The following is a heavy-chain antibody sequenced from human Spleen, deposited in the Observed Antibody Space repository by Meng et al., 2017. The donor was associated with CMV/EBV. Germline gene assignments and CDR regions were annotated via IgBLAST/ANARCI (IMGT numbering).Heavy chain of an antibody. J-gene: IGHJ4*02. CDR3: AREYCSSTSCSTFDY. V-gene: IGHV1-2*02. D-gene: IGHD2-2*01. Sequence: ASVKVSCKASGYTFIGYYMHWVRQAPGQGLEWMGWINPNSGGTNYAQKFQGRVTMSSDTSISTAYMDLSRLTSDDAAVYYCAREYCSSTSCSTFDYWGQGTLVTVSS. CDR1: GYTFIGYY. CDR2: INPNSGGT.